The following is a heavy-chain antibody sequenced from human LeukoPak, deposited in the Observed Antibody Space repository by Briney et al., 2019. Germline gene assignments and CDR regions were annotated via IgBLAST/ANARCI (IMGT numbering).Heavy chain of an antibody. CDR1: GFTFSSYW. J-gene: IGHJ6*03. D-gene: IGHD5-18*01. CDR2: IKQDGSEK. Sequence: QPGGSLRLSCAASGFTFSSYWMSWVRQAPGKGLEWVANIKQDGSEKYYVDSVKGRLTISRDNAKNSLYLQMNSLRAEDTAVYYCARDREDTAMVTYYYYYYYMDVWGKGTTVTVSS. V-gene: IGHV3-7*01. CDR3: ARDREDTAMVTYYYYYYYMDV.